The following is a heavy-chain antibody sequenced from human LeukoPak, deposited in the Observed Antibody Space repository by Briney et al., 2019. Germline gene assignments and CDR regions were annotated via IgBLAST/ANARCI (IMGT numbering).Heavy chain of an antibody. V-gene: IGHV4-4*02. CDR2: IYHSGST. CDR1: GGSISSSNW. J-gene: IGHJ3*02. D-gene: IGHD3-22*01. CDR3: ARLRKTYYYDSSGSALLVSDAFDI. Sequence: SETLSLTCAVSGGSISSSNWWSWVRQPPGKGLEWIGEIYHSGSTNYNPSLKSRVTISVDKSKNQFSLKLSSVTAADTAVYYCARLRKTYYYDSSGSALLVSDAFDIWGQGTMVTVSS.